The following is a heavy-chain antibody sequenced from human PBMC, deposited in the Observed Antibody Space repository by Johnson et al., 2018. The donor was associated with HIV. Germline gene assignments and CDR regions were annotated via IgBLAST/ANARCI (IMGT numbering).Heavy chain of an antibody. V-gene: IGHV3-30*02. D-gene: IGHD6-13*01. CDR3: VRPAAAGRDDAFDI. Sequence: QVQLVESGGGVVQPGGSLRLSCAASGFTFSSYGMHWVRQAPGKGLEWVAFIRYDGSNKYYADSVKGRFTISRDNSKNTLYLQMNSLRAEDTAVYYCVRPAAAGRDDAFDIWGRGTMVTVSS. CDR1: GFTFSSYG. J-gene: IGHJ3*02. CDR2: IRYDGSNK.